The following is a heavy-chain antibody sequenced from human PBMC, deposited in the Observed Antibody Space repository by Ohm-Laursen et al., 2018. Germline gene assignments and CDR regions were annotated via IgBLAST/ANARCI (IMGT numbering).Heavy chain of an antibody. CDR3: AKNWNLDY. J-gene: IGHJ4*02. V-gene: IGHV3-74*01. D-gene: IGHD1-1*01. Sequence: SLRLSCAASGFTFSTYTMNWVRQAPGKGLVWVSRINSDGSSTSYADSVKGRFTISRDNAKNTLYLQMNSLRAEDTAVYYCAKNWNLDYWGQGTLVTVSS. CDR2: INSDGSST. CDR1: GFTFSTYT.